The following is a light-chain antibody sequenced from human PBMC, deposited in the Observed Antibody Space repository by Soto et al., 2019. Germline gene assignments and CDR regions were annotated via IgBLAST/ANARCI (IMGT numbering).Light chain of an antibody. CDR2: AAS. CDR1: QTINCY. CDR3: QQTYSSPYT. V-gene: IGKV1-39*01. J-gene: IGKJ2*01. Sequence: DIQMTQSPSSLSASVGDRVTITCRASQTINCYLNWYQQRPGKAPKLLIYAASTLQSGVPSRFSGSVSGTDFTLTINILQPEDFATFYFQQTYSSPYTFGQGTKLEIK.